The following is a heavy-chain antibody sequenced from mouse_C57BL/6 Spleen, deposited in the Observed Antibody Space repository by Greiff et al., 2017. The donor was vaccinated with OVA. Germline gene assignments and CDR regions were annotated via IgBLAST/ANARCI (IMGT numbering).Heavy chain of an antibody. CDR2: IDPSDSST. Sequence: VQLQQPGAELVKPGASVKLSCKASGYTFTSYWMQWVKQRPGQGLEWIGEIDPSDSSTNYNQKFKGKATLTVDTSSSTAYMQLSSLTSEDSAVYNCAIGVVATGNYFDYWGKGTTLTVSS. V-gene: IGHV1-50*01. CDR3: AIGVVATGNYFDY. J-gene: IGHJ2*01. CDR1: GYTFTSYW. D-gene: IGHD1-1*01.